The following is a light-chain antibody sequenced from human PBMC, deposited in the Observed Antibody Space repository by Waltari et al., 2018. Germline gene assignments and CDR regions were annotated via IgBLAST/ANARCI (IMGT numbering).Light chain of an antibody. J-gene: IGLJ3*02. CDR1: SSDIGRSDI. CDR3: CSYAGNYVWV. Sequence: QSALTQPAAVSGSPGQSVTISCTGASSDIGRSDIVSWYQQHPGNAPKLVISDVSKWPSGVSDRFSGSKSGDTASLTISGLQFEDEADYYCCSYAGNYVWVFGGGTRLTVL. CDR2: DVS. V-gene: IGLV2-23*02.